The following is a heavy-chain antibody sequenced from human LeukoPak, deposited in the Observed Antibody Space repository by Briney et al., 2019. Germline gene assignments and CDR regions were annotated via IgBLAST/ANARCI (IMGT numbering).Heavy chain of an antibody. CDR2: IYTSGST. V-gene: IGHV4-61*02. J-gene: IGHJ6*03. Sequence: SETLSLTCTVSGGSISSGSYYWNWIRQPAGKGLEWIGRIYTSGSTNYNPSLKSRVTISVDTSKNQFSLKLSSVTAADTAVYYCAKGTPPYYYYYMDVWGKGTTVTVSS. CDR3: AKGTPPYYYYYMDV. D-gene: IGHD1/OR15-1a*01. CDR1: GGSISSGSYY.